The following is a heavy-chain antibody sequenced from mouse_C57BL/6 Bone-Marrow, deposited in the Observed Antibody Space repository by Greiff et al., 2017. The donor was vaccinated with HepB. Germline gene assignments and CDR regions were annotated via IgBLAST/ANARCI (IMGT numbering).Heavy chain of an antibody. D-gene: IGHD2-3*01. CDR1: GFTFNTYA. CDR2: IRSKSSNYAT. CDR3: VRDLYDGYYEGLAY. J-gene: IGHJ3*01. V-gene: IGHV10-3*01. Sequence: VQLVESGGGLVQPKGSLKLSCAASGFTFNTYAMHWVRQAPGKGVEWVARIRSKSSNYATYYADSVKDRFTISRDDSQSMLYLQMNYLETEDTAMYYCVRDLYDGYYEGLAYWGPGTLVTVSA.